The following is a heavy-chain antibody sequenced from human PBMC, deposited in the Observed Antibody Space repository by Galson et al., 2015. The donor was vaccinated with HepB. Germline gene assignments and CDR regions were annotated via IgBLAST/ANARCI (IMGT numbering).Heavy chain of an antibody. CDR3: ARQREQWLDPFAKGYYGMDV. CDR2: IYPGDSDT. Sequence: QSGAEVKKPGESLKISCTGSGYSFTSYWIGWVRQMPGKGLEWMGIIYPGDSDTRYSPSFQGQVTISADKSISTAYLQWSSLKASDTAMYYCARQREQWLDPFAKGYYGMDVWGQGTTVTVSS. D-gene: IGHD6-19*01. CDR1: GYSFTSYW. J-gene: IGHJ6*02. V-gene: IGHV5-51*01.